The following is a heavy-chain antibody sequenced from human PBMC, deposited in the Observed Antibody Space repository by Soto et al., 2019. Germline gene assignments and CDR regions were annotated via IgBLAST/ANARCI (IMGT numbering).Heavy chain of an antibody. CDR1: GFSFSTYG. V-gene: IGHV3-33*01. D-gene: IGHD6-19*01. CDR3: ARGIPVAGTGDAFDI. J-gene: IGHJ3*02. CDR2: IWYDGSNK. Sequence: QVQLVESGGGVVQPGRSLRLSCAASGFSFSTYGMHWVRQAPGKGLEWVAVIWYDGSNKYYADSVKGRFTISRDNSKNTLYLQMNSLRAEDTAVYYCARGIPVAGTGDAFDIWGQGTMVTVSS.